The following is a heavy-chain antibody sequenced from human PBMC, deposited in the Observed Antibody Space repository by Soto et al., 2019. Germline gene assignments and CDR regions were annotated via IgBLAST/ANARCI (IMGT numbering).Heavy chain of an antibody. V-gene: IGHV3-23*01. Sequence: GSLRLSCVASGFTFSSYAMSWVRQAPGRGLECVSSIDGSGAGTYYSDSVRGRFTISRDNSKNTLDLQMDSLRAEDTAVYYCAKGDILTGSRQGWDYWGQGTLGTVSS. J-gene: IGHJ4*02. CDR3: AKGDILTGSRQGWDY. CDR1: GFTFSSYA. CDR2: IDGSGAGT. D-gene: IGHD3-9*01.